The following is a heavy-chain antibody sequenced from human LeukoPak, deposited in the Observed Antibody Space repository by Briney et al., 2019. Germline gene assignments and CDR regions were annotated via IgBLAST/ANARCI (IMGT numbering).Heavy chain of an antibody. Sequence: PSETLSLTCTVSGGSISNSSYYWGWIRQPPGKGLEWIGSIYYSGSTYYNPSLKSRVTISVDTSKNQFSLKLSSVTAADTAVYYCASLSGGYYYMDVWGKGTTVTVSS. V-gene: IGHV4-39*01. J-gene: IGHJ6*03. CDR2: IYYSGST. D-gene: IGHD3-10*01. CDR3: ASLSGGYYYMDV. CDR1: GGSISNSSYY.